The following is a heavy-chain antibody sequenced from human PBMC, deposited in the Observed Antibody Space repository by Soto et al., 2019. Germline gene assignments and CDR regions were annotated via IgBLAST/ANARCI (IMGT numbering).Heavy chain of an antibody. D-gene: IGHD1-26*01. Sequence: ESGGGVVQPGRSLRLSCAASGFTFSSYGMHWVRQAPGKGLEWVAVISYDGSNKYYADSVKGRFTISRDNSKNTLYLQMNSLRAEDTAVYYCAKDWGSYHPYYFDYWGQGTLVTVSS. CDR2: ISYDGSNK. CDR3: AKDWGSYHPYYFDY. J-gene: IGHJ4*02. CDR1: GFTFSSYG. V-gene: IGHV3-30*18.